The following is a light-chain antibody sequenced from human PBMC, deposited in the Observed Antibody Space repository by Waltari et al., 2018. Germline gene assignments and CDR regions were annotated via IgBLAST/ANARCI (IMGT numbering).Light chain of an antibody. Sequence: DIQMTQSPSSLSASVGDRVTITCRASQSISSYLNWYQQKPGNAPKLLIYDASSLQSGVPSRFSGSGSGTDFTLTISSLQPEDFATYYCQQSYSTPPTFGQGTKVEIK. CDR2: DAS. CDR3: QQSYSTPPT. CDR1: QSISSY. V-gene: IGKV1-39*01. J-gene: IGKJ1*01.